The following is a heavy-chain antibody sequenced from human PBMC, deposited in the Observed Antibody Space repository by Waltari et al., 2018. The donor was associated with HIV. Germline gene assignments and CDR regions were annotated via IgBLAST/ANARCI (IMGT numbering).Heavy chain of an antibody. V-gene: IGHV3-23*01. D-gene: IGHD1-26*01. Sequence: VQLLESGGGLVQPGGSLRLSCAASGISISTYAISWVRQAPGKGLEGVSAIRGDGAGTFYVDSVKGRFTVSRDSSKNTLHLQMSSLRVEDTALYYWAVRTVGATYYWGQGTLVTGSS. CDR3: AVRTVGATYY. J-gene: IGHJ4*02. CDR2: IRGDGAGT. CDR1: GISISTYA.